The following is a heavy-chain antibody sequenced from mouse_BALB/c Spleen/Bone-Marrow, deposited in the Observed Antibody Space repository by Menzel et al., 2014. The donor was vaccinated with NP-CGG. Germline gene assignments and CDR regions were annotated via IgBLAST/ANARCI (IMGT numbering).Heavy chain of an antibody. Sequence: EVKLMESGGGLVQPGGSLKLSCAASGFTFSSYGMSWVRQTPDKRLELVATINSNGGSTYYPDSVKGRFTISRDNAKNTLYLQMSSLKSEDTAIYYCARDLAYWGQGTLVTVSA. J-gene: IGHJ3*01. CDR1: GFTFSSYG. CDR2: INSNGGST. CDR3: ARDLAY. V-gene: IGHV5-6-3*01.